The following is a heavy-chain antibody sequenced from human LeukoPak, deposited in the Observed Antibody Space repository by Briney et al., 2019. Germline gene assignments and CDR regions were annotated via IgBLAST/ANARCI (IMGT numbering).Heavy chain of an antibody. CDR2: INPNSGGT. J-gene: IGHJ4*02. D-gene: IGHD3-22*01. Sequence: ASVKVSCKASGYTFTGYYMHWVRQAPGQGLEWMGWINPNSGGTNYAQKFQGRVTMTRDTSISTAYMELSRLRSDDTAVYYCARDRGDSSGYYYIWGQGTLSPSPQ. V-gene: IGHV1-2*02. CDR3: ARDRGDSSGYYYI. CDR1: GYTFTGYY.